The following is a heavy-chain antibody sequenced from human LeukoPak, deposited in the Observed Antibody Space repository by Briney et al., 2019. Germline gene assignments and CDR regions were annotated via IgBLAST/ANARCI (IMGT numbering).Heavy chain of an antibody. V-gene: IGHV4-59*08. D-gene: IGHD3-22*01. Sequence: PSETLSLTCTVSGGSISSYYWSWIRQPPGKGLEWIGYIYYSGSTNYNPSLKSRVTISVDTSKNQFSLKLSSVTAADTAVYYCARHQDGDYYYDSSSAFDYWGQGTLVTVSS. J-gene: IGHJ4*02. CDR1: GGSISSYY. CDR2: IYYSGST. CDR3: ARHQDGDYYYDSSSAFDY.